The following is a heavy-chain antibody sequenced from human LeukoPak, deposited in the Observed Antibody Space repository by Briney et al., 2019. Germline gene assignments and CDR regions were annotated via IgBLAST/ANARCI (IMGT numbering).Heavy chain of an antibody. CDR1: GFTVSSNY. CDR3: ARGVSDYYYYMDV. D-gene: IGHD2-8*01. Sequence: GGSLRLSCAASGFTVSSNYMGWVRQAPRKGLGWVSIIYSGGSTFYADSGKGRFTISRDNSKNTLYLQMNSLRADDTAVYYCARGVSDYYYYMDVWGKGTTVTISS. CDR2: IYSGGST. V-gene: IGHV3-53*01. J-gene: IGHJ6*03.